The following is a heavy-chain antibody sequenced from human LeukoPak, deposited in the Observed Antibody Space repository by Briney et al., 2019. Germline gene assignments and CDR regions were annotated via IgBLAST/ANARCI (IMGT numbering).Heavy chain of an antibody. Sequence: SEALSLTCAVYGGSISGFYYTWIRQPPGKGLEWIGEIDHSGDTNYNPSLKSRAIVSVDTSKSQFSLKLTSVTAADAAVYYCARGSPFQEWGQGTLVTVSS. CDR2: IDHSGDT. CDR1: GGSISGFY. CDR3: ARGSPFQE. V-gene: IGHV4-34*01. J-gene: IGHJ1*01.